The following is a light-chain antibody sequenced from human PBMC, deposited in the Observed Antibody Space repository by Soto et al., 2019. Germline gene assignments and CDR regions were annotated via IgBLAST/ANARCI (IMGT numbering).Light chain of an antibody. CDR2: DVS. J-gene: IGLJ2*01. CDR3: SSYTTIRTLVI. CDR1: SSDIGGYDY. V-gene: IGLV2-14*03. Sequence: QSALTQPASVSGSPGQSITLSCTGSSSDIGGYDYVSWYQHHPGKAPKLIIYDVSNRPSGVSNRFSGSKSGNTASLTISGLQAEDESDYYCSSYTTIRTLVIFGGGTKLTVL.